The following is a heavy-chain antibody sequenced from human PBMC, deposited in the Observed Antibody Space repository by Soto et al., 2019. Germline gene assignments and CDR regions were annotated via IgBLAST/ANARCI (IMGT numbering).Heavy chain of an antibody. CDR1: GFTFSDYY. Sequence: VKLSCAASGFTFSDYYMSWIRQAPGKGLEWVSYISSSGSTIYYADSVKGRFTISRDNAKNSLYLQMNSLRAEDTAVYYCARRWLQLYNWFDPWGQGTLVTVSS. CDR2: ISSSGSTI. D-gene: IGHD5-12*01. J-gene: IGHJ5*02. V-gene: IGHV3-11*01. CDR3: ARRWLQLYNWFDP.